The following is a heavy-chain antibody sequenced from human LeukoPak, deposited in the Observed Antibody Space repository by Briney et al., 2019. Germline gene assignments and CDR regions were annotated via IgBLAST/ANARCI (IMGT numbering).Heavy chain of an antibody. CDR2: INSDGSST. Sequence: SGGSLRLSCSASGFTFRSDWMHWVRQAPGKGPVWVSRINSDGSSTTYADSVKGRFTISRDNAKNTLYLQMNSLRAEDTAVYYCARDLGYGGDYWGQGTLVTVSS. V-gene: IGHV3-74*01. CDR3: ARDLGYGGDY. CDR1: GFTFRSDW. J-gene: IGHJ4*02. D-gene: IGHD5-12*01.